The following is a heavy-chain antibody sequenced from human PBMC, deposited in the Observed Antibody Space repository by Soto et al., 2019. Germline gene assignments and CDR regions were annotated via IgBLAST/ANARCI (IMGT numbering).Heavy chain of an antibody. D-gene: IGHD1-1*01. V-gene: IGHV1-58*02. CDR2: IVVGGGNT. J-gene: IGHJ6*03. CDR3: AALNWNYDYYYYMDV. CDR1: GFTFTSSA. Sequence: QMQLVQSGPEVKKPGTSVKVSCKASGFTFTSSAMQWVRQARGQRLEWIGWIVVGGGNTNYAQKFQERVTITRDMSTSTAYMELSSLRSEDTAVYYCAALNWNYDYYYYMDVWGKGTTVTVSS.